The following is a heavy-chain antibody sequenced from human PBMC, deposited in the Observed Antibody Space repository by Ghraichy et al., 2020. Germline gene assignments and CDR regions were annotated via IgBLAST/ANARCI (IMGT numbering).Heavy chain of an antibody. Sequence: GGSLNISCAASGFTFSSYGMQWVRQAPGKGLEWVAVVSTNGNTKYYADSVKGRFTVSRDNSKNTLYLQMSSLRVEDTAVYYCAKEVNSSGYYAYFDYWGQGALVTVSS. J-gene: IGHJ4*02. V-gene: IGHV3-30*18. D-gene: IGHD3-22*01. CDR2: VSTNGNTK. CDR1: GFTFSSYG. CDR3: AKEVNSSGYYAYFDY.